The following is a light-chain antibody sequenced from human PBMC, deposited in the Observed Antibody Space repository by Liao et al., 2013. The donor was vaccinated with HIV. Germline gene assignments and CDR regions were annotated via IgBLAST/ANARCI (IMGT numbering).Light chain of an antibody. Sequence: SYELTQPPSVSVAPGKTARITCGGSNIGSKSVHWYHQKPAQAPVLVIYYDNDRPSGIPERFSGSNSDNTATLTISRVEAGDEADYYCQVWDSSSDLWVFGGGTKLTVL. CDR2: YDN. CDR1: NIGSKS. V-gene: IGLV3-21*04. J-gene: IGLJ3*02. CDR3: QVWDSSSDLWV.